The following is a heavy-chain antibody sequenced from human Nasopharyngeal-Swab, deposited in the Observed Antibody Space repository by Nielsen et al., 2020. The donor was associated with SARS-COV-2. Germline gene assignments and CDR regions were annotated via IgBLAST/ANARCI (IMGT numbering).Heavy chain of an antibody. V-gene: IGHV4-38-2*01. CDR3: ARHLSDVDSPMVPWFDP. CDR1: GDSVTSYY. J-gene: IGHJ5*02. D-gene: IGHD3-10*01. CDR2: MYHSGHT. Sequence: LRLSCAISGDSVTSYYWGWIRQPPGKGLEWIGSMYHSGHTHHNLSLKSRVTISVDTSKNQVSLNLTSVTAADTAVYYCARHLSDVDSPMVPWFDPWGQGTLVTVSS.